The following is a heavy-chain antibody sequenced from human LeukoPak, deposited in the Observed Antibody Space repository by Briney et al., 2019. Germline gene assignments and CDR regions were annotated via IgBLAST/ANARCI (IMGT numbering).Heavy chain of an antibody. CDR2: ISSSGTSI. J-gene: IGHJ6*02. CDR3: ARKGNLCSGGSCYKGFGMDV. D-gene: IGHD2-15*01. V-gene: IGHV3-11*04. CDR1: GYTFSDYY. Sequence: GGSLRLSCAGSGYTFSDYYMSWFRQAPGRGLEWVSFISSSGTSIYYADSVKGRFTISRDNAKNSLYLQMNSLRAEDTAVYYCARKGNLCSGGSCYKGFGMDVWGQGTTVTVSS.